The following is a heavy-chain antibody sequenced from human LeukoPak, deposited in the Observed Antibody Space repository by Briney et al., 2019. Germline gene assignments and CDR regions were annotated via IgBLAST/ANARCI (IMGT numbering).Heavy chain of an antibody. J-gene: IGHJ4*02. V-gene: IGHV3-30*03. Sequence: PGGSLRLSCAASGFTFSDYGMHWVRQAPGKGLEWVAVISYDGSNKYYADSVKGRFTISRDNSKNTLYLQMNSLRAEDTAVYYCARIPPTYDFWSGMEYWGQGTLVTVSS. D-gene: IGHD3-3*01. CDR1: GFTFSDYG. CDR2: ISYDGSNK. CDR3: ARIPPTYDFWSGMEY.